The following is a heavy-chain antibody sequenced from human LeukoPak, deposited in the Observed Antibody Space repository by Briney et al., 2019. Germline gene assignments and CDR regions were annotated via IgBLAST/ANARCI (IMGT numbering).Heavy chain of an antibody. Sequence: ASVKVSCKVSGYTLTELSMHWVRQAPGQGLEWMGWINPNSGGTNYAQKFQGWVTMTRDTSISTAYMELSRLRSDDTAVYYCARDRELGYCSGGSCLGMDVWGQGTTVTVSS. CDR2: INPNSGGT. CDR3: ARDRELGYCSGGSCLGMDV. D-gene: IGHD2-15*01. CDR1: GYTLTELS. V-gene: IGHV1-2*04. J-gene: IGHJ6*02.